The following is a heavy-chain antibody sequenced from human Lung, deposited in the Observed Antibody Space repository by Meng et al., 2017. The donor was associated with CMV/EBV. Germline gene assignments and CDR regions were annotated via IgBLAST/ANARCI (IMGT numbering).Heavy chain of an antibody. V-gene: IGHV3-48*04. CDR2: ISGSNGNI. CDR3: ARGPTDYYALDV. Sequence: ESLKISCAAPGFPFRTNSMNWVRQAPGKGLEWVSYISGSNGNIYYADSVKGRFTISRDNTKKSLFLQMNSLRVEDTAVYYCARGPTDYYALDVWGQGTTVTVSS. J-gene: IGHJ6*02. CDR1: GFPFRTNS. D-gene: IGHD4-11*01.